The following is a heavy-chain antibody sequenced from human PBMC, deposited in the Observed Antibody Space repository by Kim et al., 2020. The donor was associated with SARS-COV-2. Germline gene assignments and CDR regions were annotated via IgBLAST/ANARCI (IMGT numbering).Heavy chain of an antibody. CDR3: AKVAIFGVVLAPFDY. Sequence: GGSLRLSCAASGFTFGDYAMHWVRQAPGKGLEWVSGISWNSGSICYADSVKGRFTISRDNAKNSLYLQMNSLRAEDTALYYCAKVAIFGVVLAPFDYWGQGTLVTVSS. CDR2: ISWNSGSI. V-gene: IGHV3-9*01. CDR1: GFTFGDYA. J-gene: IGHJ4*02. D-gene: IGHD3-3*01.